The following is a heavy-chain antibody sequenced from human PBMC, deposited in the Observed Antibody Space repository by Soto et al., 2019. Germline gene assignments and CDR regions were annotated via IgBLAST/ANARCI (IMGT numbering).Heavy chain of an antibody. CDR1: GDSVSSNSAG. J-gene: IGHJ6*03. D-gene: IGHD5-12*01. V-gene: IGHV6-1*01. CDR3: ARGSWDDVSGHYYMDV. Sequence: QVQLQLSGPGLMKPSQTLSLTCAISGDSVSSNSAGWNWVRQTPSIGLEWLGRTYYKSKWFNNYAVSVKRRITINPDTSQNQFSLQLDSVTPEDTAVYYCARGSWDDVSGHYYMDVWGKGTTVTVSS. CDR2: TYYKSKWFN.